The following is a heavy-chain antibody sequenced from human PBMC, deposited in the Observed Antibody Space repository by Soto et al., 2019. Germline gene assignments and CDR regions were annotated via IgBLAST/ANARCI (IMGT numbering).Heavy chain of an antibody. Sequence: QVQLVQSGAEVKKPGSSVKVSCKASGGTFSSYAISWVRQAPGQGLEWMGGIIPIFGTANYAQKFQGRVTITADKSTRTAYMELSRLRYEDTAVYYCARGHRGSYSSSWYREWFGPWGQGTLVTVSS. CDR3: ARGHRGSYSSSWYREWFGP. V-gene: IGHV1-69*06. J-gene: IGHJ5*02. D-gene: IGHD6-13*01. CDR2: IIPIFGTA. CDR1: GGTFSSYA.